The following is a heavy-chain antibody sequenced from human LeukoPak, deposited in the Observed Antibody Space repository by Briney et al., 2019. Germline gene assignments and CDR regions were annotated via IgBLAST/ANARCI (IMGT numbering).Heavy chain of an antibody. CDR3: ARDGTYNSFDY. CDR1: GGSISSYH. V-gene: IGHV4-4*07. CDR2: IYSSGST. Sequence: PSETLSLTCTVSGGSISSYHWSWIRQPAGKGLEWIGRIYSSGSTTYNPSLKSRVSLSVDTSKNQFSLELSSVTAADTAVYYCARDGTYNSFDYWGQGTLVTVSS. J-gene: IGHJ4*02. D-gene: IGHD1-14*01.